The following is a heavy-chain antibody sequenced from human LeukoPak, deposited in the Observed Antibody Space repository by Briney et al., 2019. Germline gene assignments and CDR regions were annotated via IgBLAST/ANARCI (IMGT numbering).Heavy chain of an antibody. CDR2: ITDSVSGGST. Sequence: GGSMRLSCAASGFTFSSYAMTWVRQAPGKGLEWVSTITDSVSGGSTYYADSVKGRFTISRDNSKNTLYLQMSSLRAEDTAVYFCAKDRTGYSYGYFLSPWGQGTLVTVSS. V-gene: IGHV3-23*01. CDR1: GFTFSSYA. D-gene: IGHD5-18*01. CDR3: AKDRTGYSYGYFLSP. J-gene: IGHJ5*02.